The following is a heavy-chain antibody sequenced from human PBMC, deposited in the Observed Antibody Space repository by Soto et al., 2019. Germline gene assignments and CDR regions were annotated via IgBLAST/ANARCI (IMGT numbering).Heavy chain of an antibody. V-gene: IGHV3-23*01. CDR3: AIGGGLWTSYFDF. Sequence: GGSLRLSCAASGFTFTSYALSWVRQAPGKGLEWVSAISGSGGTTYYADSVKGRFTVSRDNSRNTVDLQVDSLRVEDTAVYHCAIGGGLWTSYFDFWGKGTLVTVSS. J-gene: IGHJ4*02. D-gene: IGHD3-16*01. CDR1: GFTFTSYA. CDR2: ISGSGGTT.